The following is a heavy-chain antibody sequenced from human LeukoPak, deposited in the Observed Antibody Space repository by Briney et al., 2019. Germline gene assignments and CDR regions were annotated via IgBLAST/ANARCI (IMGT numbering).Heavy chain of an antibody. D-gene: IGHD7-27*01. Sequence: GGSLRLSCAASGFTFSSYWMHWVRQAPGKGLVWVSRINSDGSSTSYADSVKGRFTISRDNAKNTLYLQMNSLRAEDTAVYYCASQQLGIDYFDYWGQGTLVTVSS. CDR3: ASQQLGIDYFDY. J-gene: IGHJ4*02. V-gene: IGHV3-74*01. CDR2: INSDGSST. CDR1: GFTFSSYW.